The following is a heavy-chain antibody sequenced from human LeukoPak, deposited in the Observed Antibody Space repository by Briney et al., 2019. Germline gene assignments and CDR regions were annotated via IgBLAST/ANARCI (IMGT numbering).Heavy chain of an antibody. Sequence: GGSLRLSCAASGFNFTTSWMNWVHQAPGKGLVWVSRIKPDGSSSTYADFVKGRVTISRDNAQNTLYLQMNSLRADDTAVYYCARGGSPFYWGQGTLVTVSS. CDR2: IKPDGSSS. V-gene: IGHV3-74*01. CDR1: GFNFTTSW. CDR3: ARGGSPFY. J-gene: IGHJ4*02. D-gene: IGHD3-10*01.